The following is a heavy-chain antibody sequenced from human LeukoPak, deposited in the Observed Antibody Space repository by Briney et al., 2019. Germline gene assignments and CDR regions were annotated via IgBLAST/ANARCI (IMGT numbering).Heavy chain of an antibody. Sequence: GGSLRLSCAASGFTLSTYTMNWVRQAPGKGLQWVSYISSSSSTIYYADSVKGRFTISRDNAENSLYLQMNSLRDEDTAVYYCAREYSSSSGRAFDIWGQGTMVTVSS. CDR2: ISSSSSTI. CDR3: AREYSSSSGRAFDI. D-gene: IGHD6-6*01. J-gene: IGHJ3*02. V-gene: IGHV3-48*02. CDR1: GFTLSTYT.